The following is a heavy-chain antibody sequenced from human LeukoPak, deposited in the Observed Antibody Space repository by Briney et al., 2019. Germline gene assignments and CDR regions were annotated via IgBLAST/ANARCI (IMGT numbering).Heavy chain of an antibody. CDR2: IRYDGSNK. V-gene: IGHV3-30*02. CDR1: GFTFSSYG. Sequence: PGGSLRLSCAASGFTFSSYGMHWVRQAPGKGLEGVAFIRYDGSNKYYADSVKSRFTISRDNSKNTLYLQMNSLRAEDTAVYYCAREGHSSGWVWGQGILVTVSS. D-gene: IGHD6-19*01. J-gene: IGHJ4*02. CDR3: AREGHSSGWV.